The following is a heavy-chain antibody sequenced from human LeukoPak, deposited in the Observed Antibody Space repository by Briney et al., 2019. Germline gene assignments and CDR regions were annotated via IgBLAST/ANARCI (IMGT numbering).Heavy chain of an antibody. CDR2: ISAYNGNT. D-gene: IGHD3-10*01. CDR3: ARARTAYGSGRWFDP. V-gene: IGHV1-18*01. J-gene: IGHJ5*02. Sequence: GASVRVSCKASGYTFTSYGISWVRQAPGQGLEWMGWISAYNGNTNYAQKFQGRVTMTTDTSTSTAYMELRSLRSDDTAVYYCARARTAYGSGRWFDPWGQGTLVTVSS. CDR1: GYTFTSYG.